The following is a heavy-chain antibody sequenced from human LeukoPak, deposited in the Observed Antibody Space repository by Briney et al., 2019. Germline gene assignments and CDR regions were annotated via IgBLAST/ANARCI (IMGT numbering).Heavy chain of an antibody. Sequence: PGRSLRLSCAASGFTFSSYAMHWVRQAPGKGLEWVAVISYDGSNKYYADSVKGRFSISRDNSKTTLYLQMNSLRAEDTAVYYCARDPQDIVVVPAAPYYYYGMDVWGQGTTVTVSS. CDR3: ARDPQDIVVVPAAPYYYYGMDV. D-gene: IGHD2-2*01. CDR1: GFTFSSYA. J-gene: IGHJ6*02. CDR2: ISYDGSNK. V-gene: IGHV3-30-3*01.